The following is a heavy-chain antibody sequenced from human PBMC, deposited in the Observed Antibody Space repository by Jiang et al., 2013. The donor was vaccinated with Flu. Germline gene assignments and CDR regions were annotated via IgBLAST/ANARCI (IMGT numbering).Heavy chain of an antibody. CDR3: ARRPLIGAFDY. V-gene: IGHV1-3*01. J-gene: IGHJ4*02. Sequence: VQSGAEVKKPGASVKVSCKASGYTFTTHDVHWVRQAPGQRLEWMGWLSSANGNSKYSQRFQGRVTITWDTAASAVYMELSNLRSEDTAVYYCARRPLIGAFDYWGQGTLVTVSS. CDR2: LSSANGNS. CDR1: GYTFTTHD. D-gene: IGHD4/OR15-4a*01.